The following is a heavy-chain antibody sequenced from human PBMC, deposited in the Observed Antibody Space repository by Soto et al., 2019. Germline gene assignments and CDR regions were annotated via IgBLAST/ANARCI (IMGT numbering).Heavy chain of an antibody. Sequence: EVRLLDSGGDLVQPGGSLRLSCAASGFTFSNYGMTWVCRTPGKGLEWVSSISSSGGNTYYADSVKGRFTISRDNYKNTLYLQMNSLRADDTAAYYCAKTTFYHGSGSYFPFDYWGQGTLVTVSS. D-gene: IGHD3-10*01. CDR3: AKTTFYHGSGSYFPFDY. V-gene: IGHV3-23*01. CDR1: GFTFSNYG. J-gene: IGHJ4*02. CDR2: ISSSGGNT.